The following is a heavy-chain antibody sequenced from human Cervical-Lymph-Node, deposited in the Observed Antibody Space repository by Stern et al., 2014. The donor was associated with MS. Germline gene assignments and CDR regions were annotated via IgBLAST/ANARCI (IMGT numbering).Heavy chain of an antibody. CDR2: MYHSGSA. J-gene: IGHJ4*02. CDR1: GGSIRSDGFS. V-gene: IGHV4-39*01. Sequence: QVQLQESGPGLVKPSETLSLSCTVSGGSIRSDGFSWGWLRQSPGKGLEWIGSMYHSGSAFYHPSIKSRVTISVDTSKNQFSLKVNSVTAADTAVYYCARQRAPTYSTSWYFDNWGQGTLVTVSS. CDR3: ARQRAPTYSTSWYFDN. D-gene: IGHD6-13*01.